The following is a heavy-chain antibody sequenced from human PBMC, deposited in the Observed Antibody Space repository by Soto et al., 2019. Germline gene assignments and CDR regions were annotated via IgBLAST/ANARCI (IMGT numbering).Heavy chain of an antibody. V-gene: IGHV4-34*01. D-gene: IGHD6-6*01. Sequence: SETLSLTCAVYGGSFSGYYWSWIRQPPGKGLEWIGEINHSGSTNYNPSLKSRVTISVDTSKNQFSLKLSSVTAADTAVYYCARGGVSENWFDPWGQGTLVTVS. CDR2: INHSGST. J-gene: IGHJ5*02. CDR1: GGSFSGYY. CDR3: ARGGVSENWFDP.